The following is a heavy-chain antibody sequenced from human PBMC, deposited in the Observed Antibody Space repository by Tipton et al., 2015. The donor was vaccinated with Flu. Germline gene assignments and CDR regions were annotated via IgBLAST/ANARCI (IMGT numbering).Heavy chain of an antibody. CDR2: IYYSGST. V-gene: IGHV4-59*08. CDR1: GGSISSYY. J-gene: IGHJ6*03. D-gene: IGHD2/OR15-2a*01. CDR3: AAGPLLYYYYCMDV. Sequence: TLSLTCTVSGGSISSYYWSWIRQPPGKGLEWIGYIYYSGSTNYNPSLKSRVTISVDTSKNQFSLKRTSVTAADTAVYYCAAGPLLYYYYCMDVWGKGTTVTVSS.